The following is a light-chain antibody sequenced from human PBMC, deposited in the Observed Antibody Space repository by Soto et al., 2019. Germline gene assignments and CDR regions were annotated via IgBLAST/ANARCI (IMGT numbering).Light chain of an antibody. J-gene: IGKJ4*01. CDR2: DSS. CDR1: QTISNS. Sequence: EIALTQSPATLSLSPGERATLSCRASQTISNSLAWYQEKPGQAPRLLIYDSSNRATGIPPRFSGSGSGTDFTLTISSLVPEHFAVYYCQQRNSWPPPTFGGGTRVEI. V-gene: IGKV3-11*01. CDR3: QQRNSWPPPT.